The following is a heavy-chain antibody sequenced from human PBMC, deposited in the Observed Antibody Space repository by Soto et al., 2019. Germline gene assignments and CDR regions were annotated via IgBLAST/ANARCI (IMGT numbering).Heavy chain of an antibody. Sequence: EVQLVESGGGLVQPGGSLRLSCAVSGFTFSNYDMHWVRQATGRGLEWVSGIDTTGNTFYSASVRGRFTISRENAKTSFYLEMNSLTAEDMAVYYCVSAMPPHAFDIWGRGTMVTVSS. V-gene: IGHV3-13*01. CDR2: IDTTGNT. D-gene: IGHD2-2*01. CDR1: GFTFSNYD. CDR3: VSAMPPHAFDI. J-gene: IGHJ3*02.